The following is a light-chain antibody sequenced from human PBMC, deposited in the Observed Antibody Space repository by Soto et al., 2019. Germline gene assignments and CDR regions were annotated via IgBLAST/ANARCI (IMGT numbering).Light chain of an antibody. CDR1: QSISNNH. CDR3: EYYGSSIT. Sequence: ELVLTQFPGTLSLSPGERVTLSCRASQSISNNHLAWYQQKPGQAPRLLIHGTSNRATGIQDRFSGSGSGTEFTLTFRRLEPEDFAVYYCEYYGSSITXGGGTKVEI. V-gene: IGKV3-20*01. J-gene: IGKJ4*01. CDR2: GTS.